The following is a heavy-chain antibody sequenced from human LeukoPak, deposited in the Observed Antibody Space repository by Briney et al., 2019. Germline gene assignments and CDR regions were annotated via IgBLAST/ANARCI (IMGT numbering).Heavy chain of an antibody. V-gene: IGHV3-23*01. CDR2: ISGSGGST. CDR1: GFTFSSYA. CDR3: ASHHYYDSSGLDDYFDY. Sequence: GGSLRLSCAASGFTFSSYAMSWVRQAPGKGREWVSAISGSGGSTYYADSVKGRFTISRDNSKYTLYLQMNSLRAEDTAVYYCASHHYYDSSGLDDYFDYWGQGTLVTVSS. D-gene: IGHD3-22*01. J-gene: IGHJ4*02.